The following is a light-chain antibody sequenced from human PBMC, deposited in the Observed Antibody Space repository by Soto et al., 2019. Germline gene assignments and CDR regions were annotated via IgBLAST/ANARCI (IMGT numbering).Light chain of an antibody. CDR3: QKYDSAART. V-gene: IGKV1-27*01. J-gene: IGKJ1*01. CDR1: QGISNS. CDR2: GAS. Sequence: QMTQSPSSLSASVGDRVTITCRASQGISNSLAWYQQRPGRVPKLLIYGASSLQSEVPSRFSGSGSGTDFTLTISSLQPEDVATYYCQKYDSAARTFGQGSKV.